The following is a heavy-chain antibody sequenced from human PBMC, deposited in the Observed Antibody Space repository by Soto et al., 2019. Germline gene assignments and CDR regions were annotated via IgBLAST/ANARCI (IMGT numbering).Heavy chain of an antibody. CDR1: GGSISSYY. J-gene: IGHJ6*02. V-gene: IGHV4-59*01. CDR3: ARDAVTTDYYGMDV. D-gene: IGHD4-4*01. Sequence: TSETLSLTYTVSGGSISSYYWSWIRQPPGKGLEWIGYMYYSGSTNYNPSLKSRVTISVDTSKNQFSLKLSSVTAADTAVYYCARDAVTTDYYGMDVWGQGTTVTVS. CDR2: MYYSGST.